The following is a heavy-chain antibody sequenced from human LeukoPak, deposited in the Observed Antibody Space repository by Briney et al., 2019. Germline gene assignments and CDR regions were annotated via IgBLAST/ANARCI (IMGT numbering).Heavy chain of an antibody. J-gene: IGHJ4*02. CDR3: AKQQSGSYSEGFDY. CDR1: GITFTSAW. CDR2: MKSQANGGTA. Sequence: GGSLRLSCAASGITFTSAWLDWVRRTPGKGLEWLGRMKSQANGGTADYATAVEGRFTISRDDSKNTLFLQMNSLRADDTAIYYCAKQQSGSYSEGFDYWGQGTLVTVSS. V-gene: IGHV3-15*01. D-gene: IGHD1-26*01.